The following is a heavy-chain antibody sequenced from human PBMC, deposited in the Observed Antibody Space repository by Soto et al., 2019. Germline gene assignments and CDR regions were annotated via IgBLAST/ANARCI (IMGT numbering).Heavy chain of an antibody. CDR2: MSGDGRT. CDR1: GFTFSDSV. CDR3: AKKVNSGPGSQYFDY. D-gene: IGHD3-10*01. J-gene: IGHJ4*02. V-gene: IGHV3-23*01. Sequence: PGGSLRLSCVGSGFTFSDSVMAWVRQAPGKGLEWLSVMSGDGRTRYALSVTGRFTISRDNSKNMLFLQMNSLRAEDTAIYYCAKKVNSGPGSQYFDYWGQGTLVTVSS.